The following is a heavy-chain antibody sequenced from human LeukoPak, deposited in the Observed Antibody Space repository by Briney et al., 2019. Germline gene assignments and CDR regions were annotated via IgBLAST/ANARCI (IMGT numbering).Heavy chain of an antibody. Sequence: SQTLSLTCTVSGDSISSGTYYWTWIRQHPGKGPEWIGYIHYSGSAYYNPSLKSRVTISVDTSKNQFSLKLSSATAADTAVYYCARGGYYYDSSGYWGAFDIWGQGTMVTVSS. CDR3: ARGGYYYDSSGYWGAFDI. CDR2: IHYSGSA. CDR1: GDSISSGTYY. D-gene: IGHD3-22*01. V-gene: IGHV4-31*03. J-gene: IGHJ3*02.